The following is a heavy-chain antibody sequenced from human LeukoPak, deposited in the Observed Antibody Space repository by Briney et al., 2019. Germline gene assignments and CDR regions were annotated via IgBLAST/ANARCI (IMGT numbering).Heavy chain of an antibody. D-gene: IGHD3-16*01. J-gene: IGHJ2*01. CDR2: ISTDGSYK. Sequence: PGKSLRLSCAVSVFTFSSFPFHWVRQAPGKGLEWVAAISTDGSYKYHGDSVKGRFTISRDNPMNTLYLQMNGLRPDDTAVYYCARSLIPGRWYFDLWGRGTLVTVSS. CDR1: VFTFSSFP. V-gene: IGHV3-30*04. CDR3: ARSLIPGRWYFDL.